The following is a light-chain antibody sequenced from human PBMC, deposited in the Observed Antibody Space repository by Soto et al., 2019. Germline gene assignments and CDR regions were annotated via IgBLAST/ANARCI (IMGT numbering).Light chain of an antibody. V-gene: IGKV3-11*01. CDR1: QRVGRN. CDR2: DTS. CDR3: QTRSNWPLT. Sequence: PGERATLSCRTSQRVGRNLAWYQQKPGQAPRLLMYDTSNRATGIPARFSGSGSGTDFTLTINTLEPEDFGVYYCQTRSNWPLTFGGGTKVEIK. J-gene: IGKJ4*01.